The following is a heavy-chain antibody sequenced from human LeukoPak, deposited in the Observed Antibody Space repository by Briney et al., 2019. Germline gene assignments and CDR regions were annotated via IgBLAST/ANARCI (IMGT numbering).Heavy chain of an antibody. CDR1: GSTFSSYS. Sequence: PGGSLRLSCAASGSTFSSYSMNWVRQTPGKGLEWVSSISGSSTSIWYADSVKGRFTISRDNAKNSLYLQMNSLRAEDTTVYYCAAGGSFDYWGQGTLVTASS. D-gene: IGHD3-16*01. CDR3: AAGGSFDY. CDR2: ISGSSTSI. J-gene: IGHJ4*02. V-gene: IGHV3-21*01.